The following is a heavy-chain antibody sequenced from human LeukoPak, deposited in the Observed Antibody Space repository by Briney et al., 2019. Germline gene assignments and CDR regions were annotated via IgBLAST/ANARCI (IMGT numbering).Heavy chain of an antibody. Sequence: GRSLRLSCAASGFTLSTYGMHWVRQAPGKGLEWVAVISYDGSNKYYADSVKGRFTISRDTSKNTLYLQMNSLRAEDTALYFCAKKAQYDGHYPLDYWGQGTLVTVSA. D-gene: IGHD4/OR15-4a*01. CDR1: GFTLSTYG. CDR3: AKKAQYDGHYPLDY. CDR2: ISYDGSNK. J-gene: IGHJ4*02. V-gene: IGHV3-30*18.